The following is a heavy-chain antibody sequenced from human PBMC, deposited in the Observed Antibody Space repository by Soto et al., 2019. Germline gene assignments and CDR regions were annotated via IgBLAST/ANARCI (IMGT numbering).Heavy chain of an antibody. V-gene: IGHV3-23*01. J-gene: IGHJ4*02. CDR2: ISGSGDIT. Sequence: EVQLLESGGGLVQPGGSLRLSCAVSGFSFSNSAMTWVRQAPGKGLEWVSGISGSGDITYNTDSVKVRFAISRDTSKIVVYLQIRSLRAEDTAVYYCAKVPQWVLRYHDWFFDYWGQGTLVTVSS. CDR3: AKVPQWVLRYHDWFFDY. D-gene: IGHD3-9*01. CDR1: GFSFSNSA.